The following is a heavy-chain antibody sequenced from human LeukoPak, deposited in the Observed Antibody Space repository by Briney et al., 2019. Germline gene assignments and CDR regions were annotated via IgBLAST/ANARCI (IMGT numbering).Heavy chain of an antibody. V-gene: IGHV3-33*01. CDR2: IWYDGSNK. CDR1: GFTFSSYG. Sequence: PGGSLRLSCAASGFTFSSYGMHWVRQAPGKGLEWVAVIWYDGSNKYYADSVKGRFTISRDNAKNSLYLQMNSLRAEDTAVYYCARESMIVVVDYWGQGTLVTVSS. CDR3: ARESMIVVVDY. D-gene: IGHD3-22*01. J-gene: IGHJ4*02.